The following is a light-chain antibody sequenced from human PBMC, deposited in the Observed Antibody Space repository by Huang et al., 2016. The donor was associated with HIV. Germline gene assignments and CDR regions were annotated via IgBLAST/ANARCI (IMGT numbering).Light chain of an antibody. CDR3: QQSYSTPT. CDR2: AAS. Sequence: DIQMTQSPSSLSASVGDRVTITCRASQSISRSLEWYQQKPGKAPKLMIYAASSLQSGVPSRFSGSGSGTDFTLTISSLQPEDFATYYCQQSYSTPTFGQGTKLEIK. J-gene: IGKJ2*01. V-gene: IGKV1-39*01. CDR1: QSISRS.